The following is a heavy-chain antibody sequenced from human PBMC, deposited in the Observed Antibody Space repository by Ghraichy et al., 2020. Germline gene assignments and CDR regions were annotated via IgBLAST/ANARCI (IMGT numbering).Heavy chain of an antibody. J-gene: IGHJ4*02. CDR2: INHSGST. Sequence: SETLSLTCAVYGGSFSGYYWSWIRQPPGKGLEWIGEINHSGSTNYNPSLKSRVTISVDTSKNQFSLKLSSVTAADTAVYYCARGGRWFGELLQREGYFDYWGQGTLVTVSS. D-gene: IGHD3-10*01. V-gene: IGHV4-34*01. CDR1: GGSFSGYY. CDR3: ARGGRWFGELLQREGYFDY.